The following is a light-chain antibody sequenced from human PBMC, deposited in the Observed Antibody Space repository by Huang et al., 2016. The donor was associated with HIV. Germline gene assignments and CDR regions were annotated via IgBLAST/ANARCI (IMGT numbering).Light chain of an antibody. Sequence: EVVLTQSPATLPLSPGERGTLYCRASQNVSNYLAWYQQRLGQHPRLLIYDSSHRATATPVRFSGGGSGTDFSLTIGSLEPEDFAVYYCQQRGFWPLTFGGGTKVDMK. CDR1: QNVSNY. CDR3: QQRGFWPLT. V-gene: IGKV3-11*01. CDR2: DSS. J-gene: IGKJ4*01.